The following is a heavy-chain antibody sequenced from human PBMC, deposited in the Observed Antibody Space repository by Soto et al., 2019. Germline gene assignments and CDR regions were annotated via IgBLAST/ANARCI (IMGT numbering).Heavy chain of an antibody. CDR3: ARGYYDFWSGYYTFRRFGGVIAPDY. CDR1: GFTFSDYY. Sequence: GGSLRLSCAASGFTFSDYYMSWIRQAPGKGLEWVSYISSSGSTIYYADSVKGRFTISRDNAKNSLYLQMNSLRAEDTAVYYCARGYYDFWSGYYTFRRFGGVIAPDYWGQGTLVTVSS. CDR2: ISSSGSTI. J-gene: IGHJ4*02. V-gene: IGHV3-11*01. D-gene: IGHD3-3*01.